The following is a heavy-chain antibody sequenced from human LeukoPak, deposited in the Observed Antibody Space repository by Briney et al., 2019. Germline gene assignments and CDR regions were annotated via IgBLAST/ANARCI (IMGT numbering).Heavy chain of an antibody. CDR1: GASISSYS. V-gene: IGHV4-59*01. CDR2: IYHTGST. J-gene: IGHJ5*02. Sequence: SETLSLTCTVSGASISSYSWSWIRQPPGKGLEWVGFIYHTGSTNYNPSLQSRVTISVDTSKNQFSLKVSSVTAADTAVYYCVRSKSGTYSWFDPWGQGTLVTVSS. D-gene: IGHD4-11*01. CDR3: VRSKSGTYSWFDP.